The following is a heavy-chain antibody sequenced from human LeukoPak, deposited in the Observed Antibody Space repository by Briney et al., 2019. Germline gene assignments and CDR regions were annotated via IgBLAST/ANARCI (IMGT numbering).Heavy chain of an antibody. CDR1: GFTFSDYE. CDR3: ARGALHAFDY. D-gene: IGHD2-8*01. Sequence: GGSLRLSCVASGFTFSDYEINWVRQAPGKGLEWVSCISTSGSTTYYADSVKGRFTISRDNAKNSLFLQMNTLTDEDTAVYYCARGALHAFDYWGQGTPVTVSS. V-gene: IGHV3-48*03. J-gene: IGHJ4*02. CDR2: ISTSGSTT.